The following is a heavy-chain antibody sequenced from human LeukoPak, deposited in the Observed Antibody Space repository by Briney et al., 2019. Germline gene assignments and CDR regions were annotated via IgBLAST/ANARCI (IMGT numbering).Heavy chain of an antibody. V-gene: IGHV4-39*07. D-gene: IGHD5-18*01. CDR1: GGSIRSSYYY. J-gene: IGHJ3*02. CDR2: IYDSGST. CDR3: ARDLGYSYGNPNAFDI. Sequence: PSETLSLTCTVSGGSIRSSYYYWGWIRQPPGKGLEWIGSIYDSGSTYYNPSLKSRVTISVDTSKNQFSLKLSPVTAADTAVYYCARDLGYSYGNPNAFDIWGQGTMVTVSS.